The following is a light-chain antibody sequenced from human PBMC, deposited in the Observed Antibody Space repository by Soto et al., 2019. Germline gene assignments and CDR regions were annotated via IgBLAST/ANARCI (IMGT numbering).Light chain of an antibody. CDR3: QQYGSSPRT. J-gene: IGKJ1*01. V-gene: IGKV3-20*01. Sequence: EIVLTQSPGTLSLSPGERATLSCRASQSVSSSYLAWYQQKPGQAPRLLIYVASRRATGIPDRFSGSGSGTDFTLTISRLEPEDFAVYYCQQYGSSPRTFGQGTKVEIK. CDR1: QSVSSSY. CDR2: VAS.